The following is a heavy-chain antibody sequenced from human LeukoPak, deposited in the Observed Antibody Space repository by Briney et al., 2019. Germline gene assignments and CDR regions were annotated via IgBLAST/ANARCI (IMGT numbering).Heavy chain of an antibody. CDR2: ISYDGSSK. CDR1: GFTFSNYA. D-gene: IGHD3-22*01. CDR3: ARVSPPDRYYYDSSGYMDY. Sequence: GGSLRLSCAASGFTFSNYAMYWVRQAPGKGLEWVAVISYDGSSKYYADSVKGRFTISRDNSKNTLYLQMNSLRAEDTAVYYCARVSPPDRYYYDSSGYMDYWGQGTLVTVSS. J-gene: IGHJ4*02. V-gene: IGHV3-30-3*01.